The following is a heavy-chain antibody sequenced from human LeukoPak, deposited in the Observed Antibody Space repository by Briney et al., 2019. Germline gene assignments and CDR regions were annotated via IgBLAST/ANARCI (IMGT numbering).Heavy chain of an antibody. CDR1: GFTFGSYA. V-gene: IGHV3-30*04. CDR2: ISYDGSNK. CDR3: ARDEHDILTGYSPGFDY. Sequence: GSLRLSCAASGFTFGSYAMHWVRQAPGKGLEWVAVISYDGSNKYYADSVKDRFTISRDNSKNTLYLQMNSLRAEDTAVYYCARDEHDILTGYSPGFDYWGQGTLVTVSS. J-gene: IGHJ4*02. D-gene: IGHD3-9*01.